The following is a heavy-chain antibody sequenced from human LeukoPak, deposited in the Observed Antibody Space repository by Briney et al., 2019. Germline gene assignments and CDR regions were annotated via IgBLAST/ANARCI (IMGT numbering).Heavy chain of an antibody. CDR1: GFTFSNYG. V-gene: IGHV3-23*01. CDR3: VKRSDYGGGWNYLHF. D-gene: IGHD4-23*01. J-gene: IGHJ4*02. CDR2: TDTSGGST. Sequence: PGGSLRLSCAASGFTFSNYGMSWVRQAPGKGLEWVSATDTSGGSTYYADSVKGRFTISRDNSKNRLYLQMSSLRAEDTALYYCVKRSDYGGGWNYLHFWGQGTLVTVSS.